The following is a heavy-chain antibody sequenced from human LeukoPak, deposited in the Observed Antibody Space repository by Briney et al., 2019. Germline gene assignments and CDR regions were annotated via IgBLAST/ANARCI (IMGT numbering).Heavy chain of an antibody. Sequence: GRSLRLSCAASGFTFDDYAMHWVRQAPGKGLEWVSGISWNSGSIGHADSVKGRFTISRDNAKNSLYLQMNSLRAEDTALYYCAKGHVDTAMAFDYWGQGTLATVSS. J-gene: IGHJ4*02. CDR2: ISWNSGSI. V-gene: IGHV3-9*01. D-gene: IGHD5-18*01. CDR3: AKGHVDTAMAFDY. CDR1: GFTFDDYA.